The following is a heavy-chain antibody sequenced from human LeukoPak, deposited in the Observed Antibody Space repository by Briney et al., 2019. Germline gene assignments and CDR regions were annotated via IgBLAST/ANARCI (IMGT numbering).Heavy chain of an antibody. V-gene: IGHV3-23*01. J-gene: IGHJ4*02. CDR2: ISGSGGST. Sequence: GGSLRLSCAASGFTFSSYAMSWVRQAPGKGLEWVSAISGSGGSTYYADSVKGRFTISRDNSKNTLYLQMNSLRAEDTAVYYCAKGVRGYCSSTSCYRPFFYWGQGTLVTVSS. CDR1: GFTFSSYA. D-gene: IGHD2-2*01. CDR3: AKGVRGYCSSTSCYRPFFY.